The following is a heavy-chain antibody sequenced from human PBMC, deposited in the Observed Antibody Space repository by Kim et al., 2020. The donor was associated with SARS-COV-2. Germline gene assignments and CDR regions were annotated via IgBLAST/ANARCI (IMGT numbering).Heavy chain of an antibody. J-gene: IGHJ4*02. CDR3: ARGWFREWPFDY. D-gene: IGHD3-10*01. Sequence: HNPSLKCRVTISVDTSKHQFSLKLSSVTAADTAVYYCARGWFREWPFDYWGQGTLVTVSS. V-gene: IGHV4-59*09.